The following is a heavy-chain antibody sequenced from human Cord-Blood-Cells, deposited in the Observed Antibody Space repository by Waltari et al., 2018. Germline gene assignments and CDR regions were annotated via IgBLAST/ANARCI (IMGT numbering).Heavy chain of an antibody. V-gene: IGHV3-7*01. Sequence: EVQLVESGGGLVQPGGSLRLSCAASGFTFSSYWMSWVRQAPGKGLEWVANIKQDVSGKYEVDSVKGRVTISRDNAKNSLYLQMNSLRAEDTAVYYCARELERIFSSSWYYYYYGMDVWGQGTTVTVSS. CDR2: IKQDVSGK. CDR3: ARELERIFSSSWYYYYYGMDV. J-gene: IGHJ6*02. CDR1: GFTFSSYW. D-gene: IGHD6-13*01.